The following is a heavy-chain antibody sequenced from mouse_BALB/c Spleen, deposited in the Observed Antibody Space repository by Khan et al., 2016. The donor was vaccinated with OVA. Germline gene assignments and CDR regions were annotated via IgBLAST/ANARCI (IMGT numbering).Heavy chain of an antibody. CDR1: GYTFTNYG. V-gene: IGHV9-3-1*01. D-gene: IGHD1-2*01. J-gene: IGHJ4*01. Sequence: QIQLVQSGPELKKPGETVKISCKASGYTFTNYGMNWVKQAPGKGLKWMGWINTYTGEPTYADDFKGRFAFSLETSASTAYLQINNLKTEDTATYYCARGVGCLYAMDYWGQGTSVTVSA. CDR2: INTYTGEP. CDR3: ARGVGCLYAMDY.